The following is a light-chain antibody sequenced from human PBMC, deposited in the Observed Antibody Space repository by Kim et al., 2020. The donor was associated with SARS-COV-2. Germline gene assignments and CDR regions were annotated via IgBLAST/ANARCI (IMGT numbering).Light chain of an antibody. CDR3: QQYSSYPLT. Sequence: AIRITQSPSSLSASAGDRVTITCRASQGISSYLAWYQQKPGKAPKLLIYAGSTLQSGVPSRFSGSGSGTDFTLSISSLQSEDLATYYCQQYSSYPLTFGGGTKLEIK. CDR2: AGS. CDR1: QGISSY. V-gene: IGKV1-8*01. J-gene: IGKJ4*01.